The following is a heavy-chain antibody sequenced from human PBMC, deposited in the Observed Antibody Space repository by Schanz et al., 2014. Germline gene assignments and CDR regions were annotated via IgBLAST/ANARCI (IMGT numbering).Heavy chain of an antibody. Sequence: EVQLVESGGGLVQPGGSLRLSCAASGFTFGNFFMSWVRQAPGKGLEWVALIYSGGDTNYAGSVKGRFTISRDGSKNTLYLQMNSLRAEDTAVYYCARKTDSSGTGDYWGQGTLVTVSS. CDR1: GFTFGNFF. CDR3: ARKTDSSGTGDY. D-gene: IGHD6-19*01. CDR2: IYSGGDT. V-gene: IGHV3-66*01. J-gene: IGHJ4*02.